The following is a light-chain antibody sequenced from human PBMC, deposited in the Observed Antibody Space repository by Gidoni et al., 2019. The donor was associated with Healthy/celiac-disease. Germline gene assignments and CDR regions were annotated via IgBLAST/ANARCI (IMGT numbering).Light chain of an antibody. V-gene: IGKV3-15*01. Sequence: EIVMTQSPATLSMSPGERATLSCRASQSVSSNLAWYQQKPGQAPRLLIYGASTRATGIPARFSGSGSGTEFTLTISSLQSEDFAVYYCQQYNNWPWGFGQGTKVEIK. J-gene: IGKJ1*01. CDR2: GAS. CDR3: QQYNNWPWG. CDR1: QSVSSN.